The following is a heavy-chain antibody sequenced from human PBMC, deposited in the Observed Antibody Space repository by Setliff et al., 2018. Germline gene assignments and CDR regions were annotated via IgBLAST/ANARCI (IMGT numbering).Heavy chain of an antibody. D-gene: IGHD1-1*01. CDR2: INHSGNT. CDR1: GDSISSGNW. Sequence: SETLSLTCAVSGDSISSGNWWSWVRQPPEKGLEWIGEINHSGNTNYNPSLKSRVTISVDKSTNQFSLTLNSVTAADTAVYYCARTGTARYFDYWGQGALVTVSS. CDR3: ARTGTARYFDY. J-gene: IGHJ4*02. V-gene: IGHV4-4*02.